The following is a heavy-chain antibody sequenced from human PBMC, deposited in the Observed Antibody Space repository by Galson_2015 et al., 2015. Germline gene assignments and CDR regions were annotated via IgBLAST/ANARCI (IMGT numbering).Heavy chain of an antibody. CDR1: GFTFDDYA. V-gene: IGHV3-9*01. D-gene: IGHD1-26*01. CDR2: ISWNSGSI. Sequence: SLRLSCAASGFTFDDYAMHWVRQAPGKGLEWVSGISWNSGSIGYADSVKGRFTISRDNAKNSLYLQMNSLRAEDTALYYCAKDRGGSRTGGFDPWGQGTLVTV. J-gene: IGHJ5*02. CDR3: AKDRGGSRTGGFDP.